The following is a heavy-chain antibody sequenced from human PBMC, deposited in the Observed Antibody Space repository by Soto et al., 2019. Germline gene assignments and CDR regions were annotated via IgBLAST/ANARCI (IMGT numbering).Heavy chain of an antibody. J-gene: IGHJ3*02. D-gene: IGHD6-13*01. V-gene: IGHV1-18*01. CDR1: GYTFTSYG. CDR3: ARAMRIAAAGFGAFDI. CDR2: ISAYNGNT. Sequence: ASVKVSCKASGYTFTSYGISWVRQAPGQGLEWMGWISAYNGNTNYAQKLQGRVTMTTDTSTSTAYMELRSLRSDDTAVYYGARAMRIAAAGFGAFDIWGQGTMVTVSS.